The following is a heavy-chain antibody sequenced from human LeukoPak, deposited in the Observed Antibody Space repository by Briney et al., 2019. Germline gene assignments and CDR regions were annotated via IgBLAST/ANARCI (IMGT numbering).Heavy chain of an antibody. D-gene: IGHD6-13*01. J-gene: IGHJ4*02. V-gene: IGHV3-7*01. CDR3: ARLGQQLATYYFDY. Sequence: GGSLRLSCAASGFTFSSYWMSWVRQAPGKGLEWVANIKQDGSEKYYADSVKGRFTISRDNAKNSLYLQMNSLRAEDTAVYYCARLGQQLATYYFDYWGQGTLVTVSS. CDR1: GFTFSSYW. CDR2: IKQDGSEK.